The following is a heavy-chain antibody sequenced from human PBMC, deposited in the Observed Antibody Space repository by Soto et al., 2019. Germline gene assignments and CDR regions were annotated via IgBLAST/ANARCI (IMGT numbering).Heavy chain of an antibody. Sequence: GGSLRLSCAASGLTVSSNYMSWVRQAPGKGLEWVSVLYSGGSTYYSDSVKDRFTISRDNSKNGLNLQMNSLRAEDTAVYYCAWLSGSGSSVASHFDYWGQGTLVTVSS. CDR1: GLTVSSNY. CDR2: LYSGGST. CDR3: AWLSGSGSSVASHFDY. V-gene: IGHV3-66*01. D-gene: IGHD3-10*01. J-gene: IGHJ4*02.